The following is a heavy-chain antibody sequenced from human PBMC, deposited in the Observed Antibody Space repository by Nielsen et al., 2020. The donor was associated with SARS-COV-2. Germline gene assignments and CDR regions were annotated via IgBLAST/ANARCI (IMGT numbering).Heavy chain of an antibody. V-gene: IGHV3-33*06. Sequence: GGSLRLSCAASGFTFSSYGMHWVRQAPGKGLEWVAVIWYDGSNKYYADSVKGRFTISRDNSKNTLYLQMNSLRAEDTAVYYCAKDQWELLTYYYYYYMDVWGKGTTVTVSS. D-gene: IGHD1-26*01. CDR3: AKDQWELLTYYYYYYMDV. CDR2: IWYDGSNK. CDR1: GFTFSSYG. J-gene: IGHJ6*03.